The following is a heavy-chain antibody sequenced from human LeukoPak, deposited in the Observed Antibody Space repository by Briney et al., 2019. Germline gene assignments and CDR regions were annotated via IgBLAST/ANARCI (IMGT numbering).Heavy chain of an antibody. CDR1: GYSISSGYY. V-gene: IGHV4-38-2*01. D-gene: IGHD5-18*01. J-gene: IGHJ3*02. CDR3: AGSRPQQYPDTSPSTAMAPPYAFDI. CDR2: IYHSGSS. Sequence: ASETLSLTCAVSGYSISSGYYWGWIRQPPGEGLEGMGSIYHSGSSYYNPPLKSRITISVEKTKNNLCLKLMCVTAAATAVYYCAGSRPQQYPDTSPSTAMAPPYAFDIWGQGTMVTVSS.